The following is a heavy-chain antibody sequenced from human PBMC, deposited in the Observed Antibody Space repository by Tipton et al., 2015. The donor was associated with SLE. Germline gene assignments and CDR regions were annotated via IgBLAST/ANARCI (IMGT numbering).Heavy chain of an antibody. CDR3: ANQNWNYYF. V-gene: IGHV4-59*11. CDR1: GDTISDHY. J-gene: IGHJ4*02. Sequence: TLSLTCTVSGDTISDHYWSWIRQPPGKGLEWIGYISYSGSTNYNPSLDSRVTISLDRFNNQFTLKMTSVTAADTAVYYCANQNWNYYFWGQGNLVTVSS. D-gene: IGHD1-7*01. CDR2: ISYSGST.